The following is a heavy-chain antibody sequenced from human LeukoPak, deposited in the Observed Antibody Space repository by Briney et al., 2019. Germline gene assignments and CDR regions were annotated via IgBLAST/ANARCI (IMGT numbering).Heavy chain of an antibody. CDR2: IIPILGIA. Sequence: ASVKVSCKASGGTFSSYAISWARQAPGQGLEWMGRIIPILGIADYAQKFQGRVTITTDESTSTAYMELSSLRSEDTAVYYCARGRWYYDSSGSDQIDYWGQGTLVTVSS. J-gene: IGHJ4*02. CDR1: GGTFSSYA. D-gene: IGHD3-22*01. V-gene: IGHV1-69*04. CDR3: ARGRWYYDSSGSDQIDY.